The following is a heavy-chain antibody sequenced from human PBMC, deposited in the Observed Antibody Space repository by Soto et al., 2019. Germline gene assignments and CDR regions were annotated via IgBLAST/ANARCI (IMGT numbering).Heavy chain of an antibody. CDR3: ASTLSYYYDSSEAFDI. V-gene: IGHV5-51*01. Sequence: GESLKISCKGSEYSFTSYWIGWVRQMPGKGLEWMGIIYPGDSDTRYSPSFQGQVTISADKSISTAYLQWSSLKASDTAMYYCASTLSYYYDSSEAFDIWGQGTMVTVSS. J-gene: IGHJ3*02. CDR1: EYSFTSYW. CDR2: IYPGDSDT. D-gene: IGHD3-22*01.